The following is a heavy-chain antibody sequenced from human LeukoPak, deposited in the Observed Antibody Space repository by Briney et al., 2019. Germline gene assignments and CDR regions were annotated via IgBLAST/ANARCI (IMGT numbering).Heavy chain of an antibody. CDR1: GFSLSTSGMC. Sequence: SGPTLVNPTQTLTLTCTFSGFSLSTSGMCVSWIRQPPGKALEWLALIDWDDDKYYSTPLKTRLTISKDTSKNQVVLTMTNMDPVDTATYYCARMLRYGSGSYYPGAFDIWGQGTMVTVSS. CDR2: IDWDDDK. D-gene: IGHD3-10*01. V-gene: IGHV2-70*01. J-gene: IGHJ3*02. CDR3: ARMLRYGSGSYYPGAFDI.